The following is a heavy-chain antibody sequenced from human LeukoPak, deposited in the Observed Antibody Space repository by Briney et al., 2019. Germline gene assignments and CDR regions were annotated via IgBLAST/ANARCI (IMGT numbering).Heavy chain of an antibody. CDR2: IYYSGST. J-gene: IGHJ4*02. Sequence: PSETLSLXCAVYGGSFSSYYWSWIRQPPGKGLEWIGYIYYSGSTNYNPSLKSRVTISVDTSKNQSSLKLSSVTAADTAVYYCARRPFGELLYVFDYWGQGTLVTVSS. CDR3: ARRPFGELLYVFDY. V-gene: IGHV4-59*01. CDR1: GGSFSSYY. D-gene: IGHD3-10*01.